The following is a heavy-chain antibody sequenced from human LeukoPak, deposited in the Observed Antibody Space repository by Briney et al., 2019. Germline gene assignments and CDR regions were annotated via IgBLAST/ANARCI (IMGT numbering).Heavy chain of an antibody. V-gene: IGHV1-69*05. J-gene: IGHJ3*01. CDR2: IIPIFGTA. D-gene: IGHD3-10*01. Sequence: SVKVSCKASGGTFSSYAISWVRQAPGQGLEWMGGIIPIFGTANYAQKFQGRVTITTDESTSTAYMELSSLRSEDTAVYYCARDQGVVDIAYYNPDAFDVWGQGTLVTVSS. CDR1: GGTFSSYA. CDR3: ARDQGVVDIAYYNPDAFDV.